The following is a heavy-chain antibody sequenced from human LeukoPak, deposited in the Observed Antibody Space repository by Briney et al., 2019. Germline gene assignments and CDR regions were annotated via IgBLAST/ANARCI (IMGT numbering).Heavy chain of an antibody. V-gene: IGHV4-59*04. Sequence: PSETLSLTCTVSGGSISSYYWSWIRQPPGEGLEWIGSIYSSGSTYYNASLQSRVTISIETSKNQISLRLNSVTAADTAIYYCAKSGGYGLIDYWGQGTLVTVSS. J-gene: IGHJ4*02. D-gene: IGHD1-26*01. CDR1: GGSISSYY. CDR2: IYSSGST. CDR3: AKSGGYGLIDY.